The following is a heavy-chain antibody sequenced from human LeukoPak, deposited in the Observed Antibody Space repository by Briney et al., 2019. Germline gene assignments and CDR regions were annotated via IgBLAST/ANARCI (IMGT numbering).Heavy chain of an antibody. D-gene: IGHD6-13*01. V-gene: IGHV4-59*08. J-gene: IGHJ4*02. Sequence: SETLSLTCTVSGDSISSYYWTWIRQPPGKGLEWIGCIYYTGNTNYNPSLKSRVTISVDTSKNHFSLKLSVVTAADTAVYYCARALYSSSWYYFDYWGQGTLVTVSS. CDR2: IYYTGNT. CDR1: GDSISSYY. CDR3: ARALYSSSWYYFDY.